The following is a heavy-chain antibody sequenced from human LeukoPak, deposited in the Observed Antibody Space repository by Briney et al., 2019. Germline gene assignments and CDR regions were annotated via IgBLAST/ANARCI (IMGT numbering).Heavy chain of an antibody. D-gene: IGHD1-1*01. CDR2: INHSGST. CDR3: ARGLSPRGTGWYFDF. CDR1: GGSFSGYY. V-gene: IGHV4-34*01. J-gene: IGHJ2*01. Sequence: SETLSLTCAVYGGSFSGYYWSWIRQPPGKGLEWIGEINHSGSTNYNPSLKSRVTISVDTSKNQFSLKLSSVTAADTAVYYWARGLSPRGTGWYFDFWGRGTLVTVSS.